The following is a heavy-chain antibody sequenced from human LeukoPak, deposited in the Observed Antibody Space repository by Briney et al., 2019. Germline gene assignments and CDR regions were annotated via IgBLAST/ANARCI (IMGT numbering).Heavy chain of an antibody. V-gene: IGHV4-61*09. CDR3: ASQYRDSSSC. J-gene: IGHJ4*02. CDR2: IYTSGNT. Sequence: PSQTLSLTCTVSGGSISSGSYCWSWIRQPAGKGLEWIGHIYTSGNTNYNPSLKSRVTISVDTSKNQFSLKLRSVTAADTAVYYCASQYRDSSSCWGQGILVTVSS. CDR1: GGSISSGSYC. D-gene: IGHD6-13*01.